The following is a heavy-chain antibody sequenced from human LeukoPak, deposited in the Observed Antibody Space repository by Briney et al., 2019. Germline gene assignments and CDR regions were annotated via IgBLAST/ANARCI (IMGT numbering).Heavy chain of an antibody. Sequence: PGGSLRLSCAASGFTVSSNYMSWVRQAPGKGLEWVSVISSGGSTYYAGSVKGRFTITRDNAKNSLYLQISSLRAEDTAVYYCARDSYYGSGSYSGYWGQGTLVTVSS. CDR3: ARDSYYGSGSYSGY. V-gene: IGHV3-53*01. CDR1: GFTVSSNY. D-gene: IGHD3-10*01. J-gene: IGHJ4*02. CDR2: ISSGGST.